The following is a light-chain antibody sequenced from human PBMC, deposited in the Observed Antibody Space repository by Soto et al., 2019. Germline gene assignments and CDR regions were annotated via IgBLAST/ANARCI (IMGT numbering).Light chain of an antibody. J-gene: IGKJ5*01. Sequence: DIQMTQSPSSLSASVGDRVTITCRASQSISSYLNWYQQKPGKAPKLLIYAASSLQSGVPSRFSGSGSGTDFTLTISSLQSEDFALYYCQQYNKWPLITFGQGTRLEI. CDR1: QSISSY. CDR2: AAS. CDR3: QQYNKWPLIT. V-gene: IGKV1-39*01.